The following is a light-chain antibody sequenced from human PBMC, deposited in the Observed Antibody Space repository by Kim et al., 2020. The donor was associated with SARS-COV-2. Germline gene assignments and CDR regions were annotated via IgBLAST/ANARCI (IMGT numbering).Light chain of an antibody. J-gene: IGKJ4*02. CDR1: QSVSSY. CDR3: QQRSNGPPFT. V-gene: IGKV3-11*01. CDR2: DAS. Sequence: EIVLTQSPATLSLSPGERATLSCRASQSVSSYLVWYQQKPGQEPSLLIYDASNRATSLPARISGSGCGTDFTTTISSIEPADFAVDYCQQRSNGPPFTFGGGTKVEIK.